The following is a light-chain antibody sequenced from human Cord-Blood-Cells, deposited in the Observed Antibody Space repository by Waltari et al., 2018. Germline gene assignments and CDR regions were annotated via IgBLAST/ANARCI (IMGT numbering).Light chain of an antibody. CDR3: SSYTSSSTVV. J-gene: IGLJ2*01. V-gene: IGLV2-14*01. CDR2: DVS. CDR1: SSDVGGYNY. Sequence: QSALTQPASVSGSPGQSITISCTGPSSDVGGYNYVSWYQQHPAKAPKLMIYDVSNRPSGVSNRFSGSKSGNTASLTISGLQAEDEADYYYSSYTSSSTVVFGGGTKLTVL.